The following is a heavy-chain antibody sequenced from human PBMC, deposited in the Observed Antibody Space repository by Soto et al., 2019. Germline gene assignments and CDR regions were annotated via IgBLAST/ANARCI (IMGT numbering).Heavy chain of an antibody. Sequence: QVQLQESGPGLVKASQTLSLTCTVSGASISGSDHYWSWVRQRPGKGLEWIGHPSYTGNSFNPYYNPSVQRRLTMSLDTSKNQFSLKMTSVTAADTAVYFCARSGRSLLDYWGQGALVSVSS. CDR2: PSYTGNSFNP. D-gene: IGHD1-26*01. V-gene: IGHV4-30-4*01. CDR3: ARSGRSLLDY. J-gene: IGHJ4*02. CDR1: GASISGSDHY.